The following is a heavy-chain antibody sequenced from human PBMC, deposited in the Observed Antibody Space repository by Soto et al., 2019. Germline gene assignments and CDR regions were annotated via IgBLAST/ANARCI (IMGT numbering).Heavy chain of an antibody. D-gene: IGHD3-22*01. Sequence: QVQLVQSGAEVKKPGASVKVSCKASGYTFTIYGISWVRQAPGQGLEWMGWISGYNGNTYYAQNLQYRVTLTTDASTSSVYMELRSLRSDDTAVYYCARVDYYDSSGYYGYWGQGTLITVSS. CDR2: ISGYNGNT. V-gene: IGHV1-18*04. CDR3: ARVDYYDSSGYYGY. CDR1: GYTFTIYG. J-gene: IGHJ4*02.